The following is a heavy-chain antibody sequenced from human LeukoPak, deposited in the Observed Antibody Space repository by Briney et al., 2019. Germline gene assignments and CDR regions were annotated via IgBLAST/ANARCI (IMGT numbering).Heavy chain of an antibody. CDR3: ARQGVYFSDSSAFYH. V-gene: IGHV5-51*01. D-gene: IGHD3-22*01. J-gene: IGHJ4*02. CDR2: IYPGDYDT. Sequence: GESLKISCKASGDRFTNHWIAWLRQMPAKGLELRGSIYPGDYDTRYSSSFQGQITISDDKSVATAYLQWSSLKASDTAIYYCARQGVYFSDSSAFYHWGQGTLITVSS. CDR1: GDRFTNHW.